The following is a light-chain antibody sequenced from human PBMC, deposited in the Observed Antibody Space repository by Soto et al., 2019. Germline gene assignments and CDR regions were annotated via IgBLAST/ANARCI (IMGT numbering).Light chain of an antibody. CDR3: QQANSFPFT. CDR2: DAS. J-gene: IGKJ5*01. Sequence: DIQMTQSPPTLSASVGDRVTITCRASQPISSWLAWYHQKPGKAPKLLIYDASNLESGVPSRFSGSGSGTDFTLTISSLQPEDFATYYCQQANSFPFTFGQGTRLEIK. CDR1: QPISSW. V-gene: IGKV1-12*02.